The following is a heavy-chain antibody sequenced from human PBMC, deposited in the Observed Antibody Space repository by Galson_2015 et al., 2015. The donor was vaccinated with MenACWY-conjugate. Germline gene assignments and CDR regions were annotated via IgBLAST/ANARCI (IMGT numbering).Heavy chain of an antibody. D-gene: IGHD6-25*01. J-gene: IGHJ4*02. CDR2: IYYSGST. CDR1: GASISSSRYY. CDR3: ARNIAAPLPQIDF. Sequence: SETLSLTCSVSGASISSSRYYWDWNRQSPGKGLEWIGSIYYSGSTYYNPSLKSRLTISVDTSKNRFSLRLSSVTASDTAVYYCARNIAAPLPQIDFWGQGTLVTVSS. V-gene: IGHV4-39*01.